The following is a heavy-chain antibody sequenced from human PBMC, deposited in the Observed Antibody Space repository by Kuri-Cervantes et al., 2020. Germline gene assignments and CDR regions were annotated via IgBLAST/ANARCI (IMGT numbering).Heavy chain of an antibody. CDR2: ISYDGSNK. CDR1: GFTFSSYG. V-gene: IGHV3-30*03. CDR3: ARQSPNSGSDY. D-gene: IGHD5-12*01. J-gene: IGHJ4*02. Sequence: LSLTCAASGFTFSSYGMHWVRQAPGKGLEWVAVISYDGSNKYYADSVKGRSTISRDNSGNTLYLQMNSLRAEDTAFYYCARQSPNSGSDYWGQGTLVTVSS.